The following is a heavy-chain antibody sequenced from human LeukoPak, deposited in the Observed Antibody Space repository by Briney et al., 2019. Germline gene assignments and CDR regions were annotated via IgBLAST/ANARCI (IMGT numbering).Heavy chain of an antibody. D-gene: IGHD3-22*01. Sequence: QPWGSLRLSCVASGFTVSSNYMSWVRQAPGKGLEWVSVIYSGGSTYYADSVKGRFTISKDNSKNTLYLQMNSLRAEDTAVYYCARYFYDSSGYPYYFDYGGQGTLATVSS. CDR2: IYSGGST. V-gene: IGHV3-53*01. J-gene: IGHJ4*02. CDR3: ARYFYDSSGYPYYFDY. CDR1: GFTVSSNY.